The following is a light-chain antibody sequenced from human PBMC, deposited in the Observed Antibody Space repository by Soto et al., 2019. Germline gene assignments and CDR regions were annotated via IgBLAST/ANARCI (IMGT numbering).Light chain of an antibody. Sequence: MTQSPSSLSASVGDRVTISCRASQSIGTYLNWYQQRPGTAPRLLINELSNRFSGVPDRFSGSGSGTDFTLKISRVEAEDGGVFYCMQTIHLPITFGQGTRLEIK. CDR2: ELS. CDR3: MQTIHLPIT. CDR1: QSIGTY. J-gene: IGKJ5*01. V-gene: IGKV2D-29*01.